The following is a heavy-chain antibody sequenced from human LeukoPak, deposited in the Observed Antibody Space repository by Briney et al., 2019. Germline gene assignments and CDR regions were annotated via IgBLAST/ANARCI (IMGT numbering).Heavy chain of an antibody. CDR3: AKDAAANVDYPYYFDY. J-gene: IGHJ4*02. Sequence: GGSLRLSCAASGFTFNNYVMNWVRQAPGKGLEWVSSISSSSRYIYYADSVKGRFTISRDNAKNSLYLQMHSLRAEDTAVYYCAKDAAANVDYPYYFDYWGQGALVTVSS. V-gene: IGHV3-21*04. CDR1: GFTFNNYV. D-gene: IGHD4-11*01. CDR2: ISSSSRYI.